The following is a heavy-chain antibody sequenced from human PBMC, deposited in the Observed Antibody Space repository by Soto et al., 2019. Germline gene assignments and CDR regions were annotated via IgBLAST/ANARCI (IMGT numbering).Heavy chain of an antibody. J-gene: IGHJ5*02. Sequence: SVKVSCKASGGTFSSYAISWVRQAPGQGLEWMGGIIPIFGTANYAQKFQGRVTITADKSTSTAYMELSSLRSEDTAVYYCARVPGTLTWGNWFDPWGQGTLVTVSS. D-gene: IGHD1-7*01. CDR1: GGTFSSYA. CDR3: ARVPGTLTWGNWFDP. CDR2: IIPIFGTA. V-gene: IGHV1-69*06.